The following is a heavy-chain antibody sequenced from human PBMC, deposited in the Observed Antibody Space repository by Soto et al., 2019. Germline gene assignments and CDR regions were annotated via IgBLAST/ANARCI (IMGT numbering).Heavy chain of an antibody. V-gene: IGHV1-69*01. CDR1: RVAFSKFI. Sequence: QAQLEQSGGEVKKPGSSVKVSCKASRVAFSKFIVTWVRQAPGLGLEWVGGIIPIFGTANYAQKFQGRVTITAYESTSQSYMEVNNLRSEDTAVYYCAKVRYSSPMGYYYGMDVWGQGTTVTVSS. CDR3: AKVRYSSPMGYYYGMDV. CDR2: IIPIFGTA. J-gene: IGHJ6*02. D-gene: IGHD6-19*01.